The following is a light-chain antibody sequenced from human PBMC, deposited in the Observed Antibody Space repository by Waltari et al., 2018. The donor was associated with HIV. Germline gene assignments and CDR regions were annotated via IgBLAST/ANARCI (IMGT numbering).Light chain of an antibody. CDR3: QQYYSVPWT. V-gene: IGKV4-1*01. J-gene: IGKJ1*01. CDR1: QSLLYGSNNKNY. CDR2: WAF. Sequence: DIVMTQSPDSLSVSLGERATINCKSSQSLLYGSNNKNYLAWYQQKPGQSPTLLFYWAFTREFGVPDRFTGSGSGTDFTLTITSLQSEDVALYYCQQYYSVPWTFGQGTKVEIK.